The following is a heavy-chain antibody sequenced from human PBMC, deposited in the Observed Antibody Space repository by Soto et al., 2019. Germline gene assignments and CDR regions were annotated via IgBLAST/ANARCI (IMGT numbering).Heavy chain of an antibody. Sequence: GGSLRLSCAASGFIFTSYTMNWVRRAPGKGLEWVSSISSSSTNIHYADSVKGRFTISRDNAKKSLYLQMNSLRAEDTAVYYCARGPLYYFDYWGQGTLVTVSS. J-gene: IGHJ4*02. CDR2: ISSSSTNI. CDR1: GFIFTSYT. CDR3: ARGPLYYFDY. V-gene: IGHV3-21*01.